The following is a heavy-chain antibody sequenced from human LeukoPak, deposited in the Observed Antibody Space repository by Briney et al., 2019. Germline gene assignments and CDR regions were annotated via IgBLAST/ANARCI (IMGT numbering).Heavy chain of an antibody. CDR2: IRSKLYGAAT. Sequence: PGGSLRLSCTASGFTFGDYALSWVRQAPGKGLEWVGVIRSKLYGAATDYAAPVIGRFTISRDDSRSIAYLQMNSLKTEDTAVYYCVRGRVTPDYWGQGTLVTVSS. CDR3: VRGRVTPDY. CDR1: GFTFGDYA. V-gene: IGHV3-49*04. D-gene: IGHD1-14*01. J-gene: IGHJ4*02.